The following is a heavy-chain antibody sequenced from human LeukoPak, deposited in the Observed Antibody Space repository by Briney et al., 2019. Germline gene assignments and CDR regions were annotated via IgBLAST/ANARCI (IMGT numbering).Heavy chain of an antibody. D-gene: IGHD4-17*01. Sequence: ASVKVSCKASGYSFTSYDINWVRQATGQGLEWMGWMNPNSGNTGYAQKFQGRVTMTRNTSISTAYMELSSLRSEDTAVYYCARSSTVTTALGYWGQGTLVTVSS. J-gene: IGHJ4*02. CDR2: MNPNSGNT. CDR3: ARSSTVTTALGY. V-gene: IGHV1-8*01. CDR1: GYSFTSYD.